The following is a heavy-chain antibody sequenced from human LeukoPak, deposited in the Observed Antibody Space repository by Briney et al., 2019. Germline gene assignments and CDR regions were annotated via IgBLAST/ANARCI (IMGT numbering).Heavy chain of an antibody. J-gene: IGHJ4*02. CDR1: GYMLTNNW. D-gene: IGHD6-13*01. CDR3: VRFGLTSSLDY. Sequence: GESLKISCKISGYMLTNNWIGWVRQVPGKGLEWMGLIYPGDSDTRYSPSFQGQVTFSVDASISTAYLQLSGLRASDTAIYYCVRFGLTSSLDYWGQGTLVTVSS. CDR2: IYPGDSDT. V-gene: IGHV5-51*01.